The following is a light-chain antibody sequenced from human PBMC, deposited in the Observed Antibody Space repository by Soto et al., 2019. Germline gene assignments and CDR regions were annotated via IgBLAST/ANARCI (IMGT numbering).Light chain of an antibody. CDR3: CSYAGSSTWV. CDR1: SSDVGSYNL. CDR2: EVS. V-gene: IGLV2-23*02. Sequence: QSALTQPASVSGSPGQSIAFSCTGTSSDVGSYNLVSWYQHHPGKAPKLIISEVSKRPSGVSDRFSGSKSGNTASLTISGLQAEDEADYYCCSYAGSSTWVFGGGTKLPVL. J-gene: IGLJ3*02.